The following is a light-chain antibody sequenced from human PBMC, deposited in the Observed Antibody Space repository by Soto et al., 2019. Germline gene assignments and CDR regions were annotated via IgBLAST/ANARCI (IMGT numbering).Light chain of an antibody. CDR2: DVT. V-gene: IGLV2-14*03. CDR1: SGDVGFYDY. CDR3: SSYTSATTPSNWV. J-gene: IGLJ3*02. Sequence: QSALTQPASVSGSPGQSITISCTATSGDVGFYDYVSWYQQHPGEAPKVIIYDVTSRPSGVSDRFSGSKSGNRASLTISGLQAEDEAVYFCSSYTSATTPSNWVFGGGTQLTVL.